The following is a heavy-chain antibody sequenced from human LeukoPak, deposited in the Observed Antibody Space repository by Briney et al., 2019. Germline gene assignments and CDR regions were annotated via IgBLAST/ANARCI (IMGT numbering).Heavy chain of an antibody. CDR3: ARDGGSRYGMDV. J-gene: IGHJ6*02. V-gene: IGHV3-66*01. CDR2: IYSGGST. D-gene: IGHD2-2*01. Sequence: PGGSLRLSCGVSGFTVSNNYMTWVRQAPGKGLEWVSVIYSGGSTYYADSVKGRFTISRDNSKNTLYLQMNSLRAEDTAVYYCARDGGSRYGMDVWGQGTTVTVSS. CDR1: GFTVSNNY.